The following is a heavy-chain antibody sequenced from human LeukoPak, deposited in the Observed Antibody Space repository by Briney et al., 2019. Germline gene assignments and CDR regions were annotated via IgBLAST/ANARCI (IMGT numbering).Heavy chain of an antibody. D-gene: IGHD6-13*01. CDR3: ARDPGVPAAGTHLLYYFDY. CDR1: GFTFSTYW. CDR2: IKEDGSEK. J-gene: IGHJ4*02. Sequence: GGSLRLSCAASGFTFSTYWMSWVRQAPGKGLEWVANIKEDGSEKYYVDSVKGRITISRDNAKNSLYLQMNTLRAEDTAVYYCARDPGVPAAGTHLLYYFDYWGQGTLVTVSS. V-gene: IGHV3-7*01.